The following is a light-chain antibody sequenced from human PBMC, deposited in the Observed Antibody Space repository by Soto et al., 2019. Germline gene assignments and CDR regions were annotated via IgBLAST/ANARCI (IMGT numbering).Light chain of an antibody. V-gene: IGLV1-40*01. J-gene: IGLJ1*01. CDR1: SSNIGAGYD. CDR2: GNS. CDR3: QSYDSSVTLRV. Sequence: QSVLTQPPSVSGAPGQWVTISCTGSSSNIGAGYDVHWYQQLPGTAPKLLIYGNSNRPSGVPDRFSGSKSGTSASLAITGRQADDEADYYCQSYDSSVTLRVFGTGTKVTVL.